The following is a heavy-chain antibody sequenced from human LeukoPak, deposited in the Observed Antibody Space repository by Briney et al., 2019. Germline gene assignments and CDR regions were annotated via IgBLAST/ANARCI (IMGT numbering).Heavy chain of an antibody. J-gene: IGHJ5*02. CDR2: IYTSGST. Sequence: PSETLSLTCTVSGGSISSYYWSWIRQPAGKGLEWIGRIYTSGSTNYNPSLKSRVTMSVDTSQNQFSLKLSSVTAADTAMYYCARGGTMGNANWFDPWGQGTLVTVSS. V-gene: IGHV4-4*07. CDR1: GGSISSYY. D-gene: IGHD3-16*01. CDR3: ARGGTMGNANWFDP.